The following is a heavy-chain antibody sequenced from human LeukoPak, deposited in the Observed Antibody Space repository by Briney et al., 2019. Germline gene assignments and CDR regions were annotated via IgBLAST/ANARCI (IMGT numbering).Heavy chain of an antibody. J-gene: IGHJ4*02. V-gene: IGHV3-23*01. CDR1: GFTFSGYA. Sequence: GGSLRLSCAASGFTFSGYAMSWVRQAPGKGLEWVSAISGSGGSTYYADSVKGRFTISRDNSKNTLYLQMNSLRAEDTAVYYCAKMYGYYYDSSGYPIDYWGQGTLVTVSS. CDR3: AKMYGYYYDSSGYPIDY. D-gene: IGHD3-22*01. CDR2: ISGSGGST.